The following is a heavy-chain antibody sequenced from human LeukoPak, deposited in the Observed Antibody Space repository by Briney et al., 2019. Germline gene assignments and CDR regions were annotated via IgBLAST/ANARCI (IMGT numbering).Heavy chain of an antibody. D-gene: IGHD2-21*01. V-gene: IGHV4-34*01. CDR1: GGSFSGYY. CDR2: INHSGST. CDR3: ARDRRLFRGFDY. Sequence: SETLSLTCAVYGGSFSGYYWSWIRQPPGKGLEWIGEINHSGSTNYNPSLKSRVTISVDTSKNQFSLKLSSVTAADTAVYYCARDRRLFRGFDYWGQGTLVTVSS. J-gene: IGHJ4*02.